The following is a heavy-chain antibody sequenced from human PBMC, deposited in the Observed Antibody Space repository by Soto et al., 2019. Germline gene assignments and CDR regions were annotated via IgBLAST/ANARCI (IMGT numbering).Heavy chain of an antibody. CDR1: GGSISNYF. J-gene: IGHJ4*02. V-gene: IGHV4-59*08. Sequence: SETLSLTCTVSGGSISNYFWSWIRQPPGKGLEWIGYIYYSGSTNYSPSLKSRVTISVDTSKNKFSLKLSSVTAADTAVYYCASHEENDQVRIRAQRTPVTVSS. CDR3: ASHEENDQVRI. CDR2: IYYSGST.